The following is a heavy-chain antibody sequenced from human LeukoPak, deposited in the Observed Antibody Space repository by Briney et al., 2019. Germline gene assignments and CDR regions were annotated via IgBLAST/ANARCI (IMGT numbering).Heavy chain of an antibody. D-gene: IGHD3-22*01. CDR1: GYTFTGYY. V-gene: IGHV1-2*02. CDR3: ARASKYDRGLGY. Sequence: ASVKVSCKASGYTFTGYYMHWVRQAPGQGPEWMGWINPDSGGTNYAQKFQGRVTMTRDTSISTAYMELSRLRSDDTAVYYCARASKYDRGLGYWGQGTLVTVSS. J-gene: IGHJ4*02. CDR2: INPDSGGT.